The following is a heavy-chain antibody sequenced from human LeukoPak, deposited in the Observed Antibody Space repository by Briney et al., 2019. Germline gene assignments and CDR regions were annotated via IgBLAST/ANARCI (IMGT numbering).Heavy chain of an antibody. CDR3: ARYCSSTSCYVDHDAFDI. Sequence: SQTLSLTCAVSGGSISSGGYGWRWIRQPPGKGLEWIGYIYHSGSTYDNPSLKSRFTISVDSSKNQFSLKLSSVTAADTAVYYCARYCSSTSCYVDHDAFDIWGQGTMVTVSS. CDR1: GGSISSGGYG. CDR2: IYHSGST. J-gene: IGHJ3*02. D-gene: IGHD2-2*01. V-gene: IGHV4-30-2*01.